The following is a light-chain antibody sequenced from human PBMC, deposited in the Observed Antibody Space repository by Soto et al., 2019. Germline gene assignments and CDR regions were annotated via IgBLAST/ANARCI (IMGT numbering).Light chain of an antibody. J-gene: IGKJ1*01. CDR2: GTS. CDR1: QSLSSSY. CDR3: HQYNHWLTWT. Sequence: EIVLTQSPGTLSLSPGERATLSCRASQSLSSSYLAWYQQKPGQAPRLLIYGTSIRATGIPDRFSGSGSGTEFTLTISSLQSEDFAVYYCHQYNHWLTWTFGQGTKVDIK. V-gene: IGKV3-20*01.